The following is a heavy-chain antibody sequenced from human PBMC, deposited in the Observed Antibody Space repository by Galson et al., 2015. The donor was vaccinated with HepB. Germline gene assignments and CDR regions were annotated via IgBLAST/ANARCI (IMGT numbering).Heavy chain of an antibody. J-gene: IGHJ6*02. CDR1: GFTFSSYG. V-gene: IGHV3-30*18. CDR3: AKELGDSGYDSGVFAGGYYYGMDV. CDR2: ISYDGSNK. D-gene: IGHD5-12*01. Sequence: SLRLSCAASGFTFSSYGMHWVRQAPGKGLEWVAVISYDGSNKYYADSVKGRLTISRDNSKNTLYLQMNSLRAEDTAVYYCAKELGDSGYDSGVFAGGYYYGMDVWGQGTTVTVSS.